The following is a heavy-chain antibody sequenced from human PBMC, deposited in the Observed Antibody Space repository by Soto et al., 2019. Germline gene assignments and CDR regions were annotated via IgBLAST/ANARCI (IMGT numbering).Heavy chain of an antibody. CDR1: GFTFSDFY. CDR2: ISGSGTTM. CDR3: ARVRTVATIFFFDY. V-gene: IGHV3-11*01. Sequence: QVQLVESGGDLVKPGGSLRLSCAASGFTFSDFYMSWIRQAPGKGLEWISYISGSGTTMYYADSVKGRFTISRDNAKDSLYLQVDSLRAEDTAEYYCARVRTVATIFFFDYWGQGTLVTVSS. D-gene: IGHD5-12*01. J-gene: IGHJ4*02.